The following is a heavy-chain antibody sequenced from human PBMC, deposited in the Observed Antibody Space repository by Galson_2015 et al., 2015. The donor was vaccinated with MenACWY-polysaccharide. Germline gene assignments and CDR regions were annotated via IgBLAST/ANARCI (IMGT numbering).Heavy chain of an antibody. CDR1: KFTFTNAW. D-gene: IGHD5-18*01. CDR2: LKSKTHDGTT. J-gene: IGHJ1*01. Sequence: SLRLSCAAPKFTFTNAWLTWVRQSPGRGLEWVGPLKSKTHDGTTIYAAPVRGRFTVSREDARYTVYLQMNNLKTEDTGVYYCTSSVTSRARYGRLEDVHYWGQGTLVTVSS. V-gene: IGHV3-15*01. CDR3: TSSVTSRARYGRLEDVHY.